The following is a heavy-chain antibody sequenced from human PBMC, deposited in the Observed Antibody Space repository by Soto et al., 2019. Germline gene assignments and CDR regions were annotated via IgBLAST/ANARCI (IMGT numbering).Heavy chain of an antibody. CDR2: IYYSGST. Sequence: LSLTCTVSGGSISSYYWSWIRQPPGKGLEWIGCIYYSGSTNYNPSLKSRVTISVDTPKNHFSLKLSSVTAADTAVNYCPRRVLWFGELGRYGMNVWGQGATVTVSS. D-gene: IGHD3-10*01. J-gene: IGHJ6*02. CDR3: PRRVLWFGELGRYGMNV. CDR1: GGSISSYY. V-gene: IGHV4-59*01.